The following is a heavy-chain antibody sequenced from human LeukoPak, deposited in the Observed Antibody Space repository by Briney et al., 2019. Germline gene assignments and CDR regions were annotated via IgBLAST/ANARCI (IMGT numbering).Heavy chain of an antibody. Sequence: GGSLRLPCAASGFTFSSYAMSWVRQAPGKGLEWVSAISGSGGSTYYADSVKGRFTISRDNAKNSLYLQMNSLRAEDTAVYYCARDFWSGYYDISWFDPWGQGTLVTVSS. V-gene: IGHV3-23*01. CDR1: GFTFSSYA. J-gene: IGHJ5*02. D-gene: IGHD3-3*01. CDR2: ISGSGGST. CDR3: ARDFWSGYYDISWFDP.